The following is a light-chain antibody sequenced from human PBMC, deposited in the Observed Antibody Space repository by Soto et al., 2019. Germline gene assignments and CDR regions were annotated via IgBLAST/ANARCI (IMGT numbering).Light chain of an antibody. Sequence: ALTQPRSVSGSPGQSVTISCTGTSSDVGGYNYVSWYQQHPGKAPKLMIYDVSKRPSGVPDRFSGSKSGNTASLTISGLQAEDEADYYCCSYAGSYSWVFGGGTKVTVL. CDR1: SSDVGGYNY. CDR2: DVS. V-gene: IGLV2-11*01. J-gene: IGLJ3*02. CDR3: CSYAGSYSWV.